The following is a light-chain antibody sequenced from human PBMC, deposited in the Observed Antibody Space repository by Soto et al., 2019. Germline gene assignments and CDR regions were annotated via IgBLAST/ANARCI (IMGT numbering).Light chain of an antibody. J-gene: IGKJ1*01. CDR2: GAS. Sequence: EIVLTQSPDTLSLSPGDRATVSCRASRTVGASYVAWYQHRPGQAPKFLMYGASTRATGIPDRFSGSGSGTEFTLTIDSLEPEDFGLYYCQPYGRSPWTFGQGTRVEI. CDR3: QPYGRSPWT. CDR1: RTVGASY. V-gene: IGKV3-20*01.